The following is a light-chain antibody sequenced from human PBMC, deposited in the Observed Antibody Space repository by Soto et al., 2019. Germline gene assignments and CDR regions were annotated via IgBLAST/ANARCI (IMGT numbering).Light chain of an antibody. Sequence: EIVLTQSPATLSLSPGERATLSCRASQSVGSNLAWYQQKAGQAPRLLIYDASNRATGVPARFSGSGSGTDFTLTIIRLEPEDFAVYFCQQLTRNTFGQGSKLEI. J-gene: IGKJ2*01. CDR2: DAS. V-gene: IGKV3-11*01. CDR3: QQLTRNT. CDR1: QSVGSN.